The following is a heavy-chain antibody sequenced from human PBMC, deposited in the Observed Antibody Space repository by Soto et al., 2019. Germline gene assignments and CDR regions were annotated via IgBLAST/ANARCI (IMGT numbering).Heavy chain of an antibody. CDR2: ISAYNGNT. J-gene: IGHJ6*02. Sequence: QVQLVQSGAEVKKPGASVKVSCKASGYTFTSYGISWVRQAPGQGLEWMGWISAYNGNTNYAQKLQGRVTMTTDTSTSTAYMELRSLRSDDTAMYYCARDVTTGTAYYYYYYGMDVWGQGTTVTVSS. CDR1: GYTFTSYG. V-gene: IGHV1-18*01. D-gene: IGHD1-1*01. CDR3: ARDVTTGTAYYYYYYGMDV.